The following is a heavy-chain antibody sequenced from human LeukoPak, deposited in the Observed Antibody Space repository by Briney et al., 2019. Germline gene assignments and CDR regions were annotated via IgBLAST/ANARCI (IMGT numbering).Heavy chain of an antibody. CDR3: ARDQNSRYYDILTGYYENNWFYP. V-gene: IGHV3-74*01. D-gene: IGHD3-9*01. Sequence: PGGSLTLSCAASGFTFCSYWMHWVRQPPGKGVVWVSRINSDGSSTSYANAVKGRFTSSRGNAKNTLYLQMNSLRAEDTAVYYCARDQNSRYYDILTGYYENNWFYPWGQGTLGTVSS. J-gene: IGHJ5*02. CDR1: GFTFCSYW. CDR2: INSDGSST.